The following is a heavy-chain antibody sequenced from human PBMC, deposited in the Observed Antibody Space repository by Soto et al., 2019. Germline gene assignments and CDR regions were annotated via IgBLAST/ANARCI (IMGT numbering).Heavy chain of an antibody. V-gene: IGHV4-59*01. CDR1: GGSISSYY. J-gene: IGHJ6*02. D-gene: IGHD6-19*01. Sequence: SETLSLTCTVSGGSISSYYWSWIRQPPGKGLEWIGYIYYSGSTNYNPSLKSRVTISVDTSKNQFSLKLSSVTAADTAVYYCGRGRIAVAVSYYYYYGMDVWGQGTTVTVSS. CDR3: GRGRIAVAVSYYYYYGMDV. CDR2: IYYSGST.